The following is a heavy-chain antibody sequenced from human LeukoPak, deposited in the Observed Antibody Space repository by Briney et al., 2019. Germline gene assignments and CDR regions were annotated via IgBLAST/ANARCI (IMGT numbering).Heavy chain of an antibody. J-gene: IGHJ4*02. V-gene: IGHV3-48*03. CDR1: GFSLSSYE. CDR3: AEVQEMDTILPPFHY. Sequence: GGSLRLSCEASGFSLSSYEMNWVRQAPGKGLEWVSHISSRGSTIYYADSVKGRFTISRDNSKNTLYLQVNSLRAADTAIYYCAEVQEMDTILPPFHYWGQGTLVTVSS. D-gene: IGHD5-24*01. CDR2: ISSRGSTI.